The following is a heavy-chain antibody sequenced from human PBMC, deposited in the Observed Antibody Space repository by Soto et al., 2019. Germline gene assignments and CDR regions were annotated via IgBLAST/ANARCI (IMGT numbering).Heavy chain of an antibody. CDR1: GYTFTSYG. Sequence: QVQLVQSGAEVKKPGASVKVSCKASGYTFTSYGISWVRQAPGQGLEWMGWISAYNGNTNYAQKLQGRGTRTTDTSASTADRVLRGRISDDTAVYYCARDGGYSVGDWGQGTLVTVSS. D-gene: IGHD1-26*01. CDR3: ARDGGYSVGD. CDR2: ISAYNGNT. V-gene: IGHV1-18*01. J-gene: IGHJ4*02.